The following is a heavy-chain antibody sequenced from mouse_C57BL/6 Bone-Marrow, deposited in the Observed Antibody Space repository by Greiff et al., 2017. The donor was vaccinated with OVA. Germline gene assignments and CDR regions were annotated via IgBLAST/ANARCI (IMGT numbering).Heavy chain of an antibody. J-gene: IGHJ2*01. Sequence: EVQLVESGPGLVKPSQSLSLTCSVTGYSITSGYYWNWIRQFPGNKLEWMGYISYDGSNNYNPSLKNRISITRDTSKNQFFLKLNSVTTEDTATYYCASFDGYYVLFDYWGQGTTLTVSS. CDR1: GYSITSGYY. V-gene: IGHV3-6*01. CDR3: ASFDGYYVLFDY. D-gene: IGHD2-3*01. CDR2: ISYDGSN.